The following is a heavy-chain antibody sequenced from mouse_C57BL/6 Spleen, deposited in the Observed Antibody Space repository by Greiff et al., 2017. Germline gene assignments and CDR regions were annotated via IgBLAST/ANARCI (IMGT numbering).Heavy chain of an antibody. Sequence: EVQLVESGPGMVKPSQSLSLTCTVTGYSITSGYDWHWIRHFPGNKLEWMGYLSYSGSTNYNPSLKSRISITHDTSKNHFFLKLNSVTTEDTATYYGAREGLREGYFDYWGQGTTLTVSS. J-gene: IGHJ2*01. CDR2: LSYSGST. D-gene: IGHD1-1*01. CDR3: AREGLREGYFDY. CDR1: GYSITSGYD. V-gene: IGHV3-1*01.